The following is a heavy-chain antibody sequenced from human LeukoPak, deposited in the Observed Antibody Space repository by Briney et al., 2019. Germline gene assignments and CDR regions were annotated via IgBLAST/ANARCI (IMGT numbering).Heavy chain of an antibody. V-gene: IGHV1-69*05. J-gene: IGHJ4*02. CDR1: GGTFSSYA. Sequence: GASVKVSCKASGGTFSSYAISWVRQAPGQGLEWMGGIIPIFGTANYAQKFQGRVTITTDESTSTAYMELSSLRPEDTAVYYCARDRNYYGSGSRPYYFDYWGQGTLVTVSP. CDR2: IIPIFGTA. CDR3: ARDRNYYGSGSRPYYFDY. D-gene: IGHD3-10*01.